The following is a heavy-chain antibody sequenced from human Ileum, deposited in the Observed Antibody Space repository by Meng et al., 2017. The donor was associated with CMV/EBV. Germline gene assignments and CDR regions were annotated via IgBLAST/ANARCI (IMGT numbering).Heavy chain of an antibody. Sequence: NPLKEAGPTLVKPKPTLTPTCPFSGFSLGTNVVGVGWIRQPPGKALEWLALIYWDDDKRYSPSLKSSPTVTKDTSRNQVVLTLTNLDPVDTATYYCAHKQAASDYVWHYWGQGTLVTVSS. D-gene: IGHD3-16*01. CDR1: GFSLGTNVVG. CDR2: IYWDDDK. J-gene: IGHJ4*02. CDR3: AHKQAASDYVWHY. V-gene: IGHV2-5*02.